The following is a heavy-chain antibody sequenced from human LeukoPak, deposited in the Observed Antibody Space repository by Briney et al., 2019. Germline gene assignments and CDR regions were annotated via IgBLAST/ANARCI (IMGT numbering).Heavy chain of an antibody. CDR3: ARDSSGYYYFDY. D-gene: IGHD3-22*01. V-gene: IGHV3-74*01. CDR1: GFSFSGHW. Sequence: GGSLRLSCTASGFSFSGHWMHWARQLPGKGLVWVSRISPTGSTTSYADSVKGRFTISRDNAKNSLYLQMNSPRAEDTAVYYCARDSSGYYYFDYWGQGTLVTVPS. J-gene: IGHJ4*02. CDR2: ISPTGSTT.